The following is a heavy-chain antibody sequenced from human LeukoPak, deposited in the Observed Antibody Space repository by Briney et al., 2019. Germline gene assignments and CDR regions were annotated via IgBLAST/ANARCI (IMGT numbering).Heavy chain of an antibody. D-gene: IGHD3-16*01. J-gene: IGHJ4*02. CDR1: GFPFSKYW. CDR2: INSDGSTT. V-gene: IGHV3-74*01. CDR3: TRDYTTPYYFDY. Sequence: GGSLRLSCAASGFPFSKYWMHWVRQAPGKGLVWVSRINSDGSTTNYADSVKGRYTISGDNAKNTLYLQMNSLRADDTAVYYCTRDYTTPYYFDYWGQGTLVTVSS.